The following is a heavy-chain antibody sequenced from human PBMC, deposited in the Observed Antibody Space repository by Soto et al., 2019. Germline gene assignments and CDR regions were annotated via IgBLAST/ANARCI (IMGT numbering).Heavy chain of an antibody. V-gene: IGHV1-69*01. Sequence: QVQLVQSGAEVKELGSSVKVSCKTSGGTFTTSSFVWVRQGPGQGLEWMGGSIPIFSKTNFAPKFQGRVTFTADESTRTVYMELSSLRSEDTAIYYCATDVVRSTGGDSWGQGTLVTVSS. CDR1: GGTFTTSS. CDR2: SIPIFSKT. D-gene: IGHD7-27*01. J-gene: IGHJ4*02. CDR3: ATDVVRSTGGDS.